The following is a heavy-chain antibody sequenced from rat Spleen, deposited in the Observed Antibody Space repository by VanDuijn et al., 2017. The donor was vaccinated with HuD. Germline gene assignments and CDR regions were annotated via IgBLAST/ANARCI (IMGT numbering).Heavy chain of an antibody. CDR1: GFSLTDYS. J-gene: IGHJ2*01. D-gene: IGHD1-9*01. CDR2: MWSGGST. Sequence: EVQLKESGPGLVQPSQTLSLTCTVSGFSLTDYSVHWVRQPPGKGLEWMGVMWSGGSTAYNSALKSRLIISRDTSKSQVFLKMNSLQTEDTAIYYCTIHTTGMEDYWGQGVMVTVSS. CDR3: TIHTTGMEDY. V-gene: IGHV2S63*01.